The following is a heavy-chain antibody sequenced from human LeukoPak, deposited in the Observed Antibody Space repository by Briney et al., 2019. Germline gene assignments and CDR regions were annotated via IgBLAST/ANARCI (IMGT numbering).Heavy chain of an antibody. D-gene: IGHD5-18*01. CDR2: SYSSGST. J-gene: IGHJ4*02. V-gene: IGHV4-59*01. Sequence: QLQLQESGPGLVKPSETLSLTCTVPGRSISTYYWGWFRQPPGKGLEWIGYSYSSGSTNYNPSLKSRVTISVDTSKNQFSLKLSSVTTADTAVYYCARGYSYGYVDYWGQGTLVTVSS. CDR1: GRSISTYY. CDR3: ARGYSYGYVDY.